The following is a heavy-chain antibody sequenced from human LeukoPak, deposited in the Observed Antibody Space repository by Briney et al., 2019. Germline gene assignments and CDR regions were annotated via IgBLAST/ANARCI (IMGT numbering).Heavy chain of an antibody. D-gene: IGHD3-22*01. CDR1: GGSIIYYS. CDR2: IIYSGRT. V-gene: IGHV4-59*01. Sequence: SETLSHTCTVSGGSIIYYSWTWVRQPPGKGLEWIGYIIYSGRTDYNPSLKSRVTMSVDTYRNQFSLRLSSVTAADTAVYYCTKWGYYFDTTGHVTTTDDSWRQGTLVTVSS. CDR3: TKWGYYFDTTGHVTTTDDS. J-gene: IGHJ4*02.